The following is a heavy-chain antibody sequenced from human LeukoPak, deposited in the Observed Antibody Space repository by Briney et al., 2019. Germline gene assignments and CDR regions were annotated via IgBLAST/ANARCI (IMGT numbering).Heavy chain of an antibody. CDR1: GFAVGNYW. V-gene: IGHV3-48*02. Sequence: GGSLRLSCVASGFAVGNYWMNWVRQAPGKGLAWVSYISGSSNMIYYADSVRGRFTISRDNAKNSLYLQMNSLRDEDTAVYYCARVDSTWYDWFDPWGQGTLVTVSS. CDR3: ARVDSTWYDWFDP. CDR2: ISGSSNMI. J-gene: IGHJ5*02. D-gene: IGHD6-13*01.